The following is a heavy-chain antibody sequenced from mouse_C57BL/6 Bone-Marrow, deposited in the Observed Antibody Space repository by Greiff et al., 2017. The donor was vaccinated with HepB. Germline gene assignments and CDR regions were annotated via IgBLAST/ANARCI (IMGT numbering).Heavy chain of an antibody. CDR2: ISNGGGST. J-gene: IGHJ2*01. Sequence: EVKLVESGGGLVQPGGSLKLSCAASGFTFSDYYMYWVCQTPEKRLEWVAYISNGGGSTYYPDTVKGRFTISRDNAKNTLYLQMSRLKSEDTAMYYCASGGSSPYYFDYWGQGTTLTVSS. CDR1: GFTFSDYY. D-gene: IGHD1-1*01. CDR3: ASGGSSPYYFDY. V-gene: IGHV5-12*01.